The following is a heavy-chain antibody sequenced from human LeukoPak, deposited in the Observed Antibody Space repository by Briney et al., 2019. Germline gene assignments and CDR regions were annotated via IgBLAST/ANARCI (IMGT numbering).Heavy chain of an antibody. CDR1: GFTFDDYA. CDR3: AREVLDVVEPATNTVDY. Sequence: PGGSLRLSCAASGFTFDDYAMHWVRQAPGKGLEWVSGISWNSGSIGYADSVKGRFVVSRDNAKNLLFLQMNSLRVEDTALYFCAREVLDVVEPATNTVDYWGQGTRVTVSS. D-gene: IGHD2-2*01. CDR2: ISWNSGSI. V-gene: IGHV3-9*01. J-gene: IGHJ4*02.